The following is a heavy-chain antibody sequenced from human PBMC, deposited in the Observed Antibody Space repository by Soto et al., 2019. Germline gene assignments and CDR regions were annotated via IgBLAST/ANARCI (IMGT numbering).Heavy chain of an antibody. J-gene: IGHJ5*02. D-gene: IGHD2-2*01. CDR2: TYYRSKWYN. Sequence: QVQLQQSGPGLVKPSQTLSLTCAISGDSVSSNSAAWNWIRQSPSRGLEWLGRTYYRSKWYNDYAVSVKSRITINPDTSKNQFSLQLNSVTPEDTAVYYCARGDCSITSCSLSYNWFDPWGQGTLVTVSS. CDR3: ARGDCSITSCSLSYNWFDP. V-gene: IGHV6-1*01. CDR1: GDSVSSNSAA.